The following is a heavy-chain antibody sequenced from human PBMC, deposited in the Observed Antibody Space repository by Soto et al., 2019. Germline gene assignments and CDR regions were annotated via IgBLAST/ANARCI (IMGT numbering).Heavy chain of an antibody. CDR1: GGSIRSYY. CDR3: ARISSVDPYGYVNGGLDV. Sequence: SETLSLTCSVSGGSIRSYYWSWIRQSPEKGLEWIGYFYHSGNSNYNPSPKSRVTISVDTSKNQLSLSLRSVTAADTAVYFCARISSVDPYGYVNGGLDVWGQGTTVTVSS. CDR2: FYHSGNS. J-gene: IGHJ6*02. D-gene: IGHD5-18*01. V-gene: IGHV4-59*01.